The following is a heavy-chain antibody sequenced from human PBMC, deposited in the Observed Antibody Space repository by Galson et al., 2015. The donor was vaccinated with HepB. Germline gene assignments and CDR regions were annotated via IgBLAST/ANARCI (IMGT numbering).Heavy chain of an antibody. CDR2: INHSGST. CDR1: GGSFSGYY. CDR3: ARGSELLWFGELWCFDY. V-gene: IGHV4-34*01. D-gene: IGHD3-10*01. Sequence: TLSLTCAVYGGSFSGYYWSWIRQPPGKGLEWIGEINHSGSTNYNPSLKSRVTISVDTSKNQFSLKLSSVTAADTAVYYCARGSELLWFGELWCFDYWGQGTLVTVSS. J-gene: IGHJ4*02.